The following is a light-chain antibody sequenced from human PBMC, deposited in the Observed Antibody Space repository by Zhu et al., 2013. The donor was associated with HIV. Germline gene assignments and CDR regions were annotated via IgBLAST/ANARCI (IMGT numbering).Light chain of an antibody. CDR1: SIDIGVYNY. V-gene: IGLV2-14*01. CDR3: TSYTVFNTLV. CDR2: EVT. Sequence: QSALTQPASVSGSPGQSVTISCTGTSIDIGVYNYVSWYQHLPGKAPQLIMYEVTNRPSGISHRFSGSKSGNTASLTISGLQAEDEADYYCTSYTVFNTLVFGGGTKLTVL. J-gene: IGLJ2*01.